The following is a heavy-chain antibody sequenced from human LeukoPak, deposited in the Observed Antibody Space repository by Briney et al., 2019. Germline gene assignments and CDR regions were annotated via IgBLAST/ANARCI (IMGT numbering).Heavy chain of an antibody. Sequence: GGSLRLSCAASGFTFSSYAMSWVRQAPGKGLEWVSAISGSGGSTYYADSVKGRFTICRDNSKNTLYLQMNSLRAEDTAVYYCAKDTRFLEWLSYFDYWGQGTLVTVSS. D-gene: IGHD3-3*01. V-gene: IGHV3-23*01. CDR1: GFTFSSYA. J-gene: IGHJ4*02. CDR3: AKDTRFLEWLSYFDY. CDR2: ISGSGGST.